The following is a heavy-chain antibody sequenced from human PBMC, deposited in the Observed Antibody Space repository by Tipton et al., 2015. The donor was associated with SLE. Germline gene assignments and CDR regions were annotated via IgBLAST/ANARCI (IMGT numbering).Heavy chain of an antibody. CDR1: GYIFTSYY. J-gene: IGHJ3*01. CDR3: ARELGNDGFDL. V-gene: IGHV1-46*01. D-gene: IGHD3-16*01. CDR2: INPSGGHT. Sequence: QLVQSGAEVKKPGASVKVSCKASGYIFTSYYMHWVRQAPGQGLEWMGGINPSGGHTGYAPKFQDRVTMTRDTSTGTDYMELRSLRSEDTAVYYCARELGNDGFDLWGQGTMVTVSS.